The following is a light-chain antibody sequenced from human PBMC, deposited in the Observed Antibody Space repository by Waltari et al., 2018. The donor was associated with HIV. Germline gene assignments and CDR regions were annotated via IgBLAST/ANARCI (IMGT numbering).Light chain of an antibody. CDR2: EVN. V-gene: IGLV2-8*01. Sequence: QSALTQPPSASGSLGQSVTISCTGSSSAVGRYAYVSWSQQPPGKAPKLLIFEVNKRPSGVPDRFSGSKSGNTASLTVSGLQAEDEAEYSCSSYAGINPVIFGGGTTLTVL. CDR1: SSAVGRYAY. J-gene: IGLJ2*01. CDR3: SSYAGINPVI.